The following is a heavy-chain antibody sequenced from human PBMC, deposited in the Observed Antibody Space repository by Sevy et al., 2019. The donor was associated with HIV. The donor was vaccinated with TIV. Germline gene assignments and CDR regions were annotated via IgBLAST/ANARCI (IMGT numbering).Heavy chain of an antibody. CDR1: GFTFAKYS. CDR2: FSFGCGRI. V-gene: IGHV3-23*01. D-gene: IGHD2-8*01. CDR3: AREGCTQPHDY. Sequence: GGSLRLSCAASGFTFAKYSMSWVRQAPGKGLEWVSTFSFGCGRINYADSVKGGLTITRDDSKNTLFLQMNSLRAEDNATYFCAREGCTQPHDYWGQGTLVTVSS. J-gene: IGHJ4*02.